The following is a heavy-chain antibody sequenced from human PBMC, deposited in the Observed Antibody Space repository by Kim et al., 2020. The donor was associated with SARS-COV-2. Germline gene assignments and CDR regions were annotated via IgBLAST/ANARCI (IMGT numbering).Heavy chain of an antibody. J-gene: IGHJ4*02. D-gene: IGHD3-22*01. Sequence: SETLSLTCTVSGGSISSYYWSWIRQPPGKGLEWIGYIYYSGSTNYNPSLKSRVTISVDTSKNQFSLKLSSATAADTAVYYCARHTYYYDSSGYHGPMYYFDYWGQGTLVTVSS. CDR1: GGSISSYY. V-gene: IGHV4-59*08. CDR3: ARHTYYYDSSGYHGPMYYFDY. CDR2: IYYSGST.